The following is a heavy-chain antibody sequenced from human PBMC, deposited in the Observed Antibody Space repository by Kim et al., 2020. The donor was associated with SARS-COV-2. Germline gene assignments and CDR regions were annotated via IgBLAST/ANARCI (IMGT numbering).Heavy chain of an antibody. J-gene: IGHJ5*02. CDR2: IYYSGRT. CDR1: GGSISSYS. V-gene: IGHV4-59*13. CDR3: ARDFTYYDSSGYDSRWFDP. D-gene: IGHD3-22*01. Sequence: SETLSLTCTVSGGSISSYSWSWIRQPPGKGLEWIGHIYYSGRTNYNPSLTSRVTISVDTSKNRFSLKLSSVTAADTAVYYCARDFTYYDSSGYDSRWFDPWGQGTLVTVSS.